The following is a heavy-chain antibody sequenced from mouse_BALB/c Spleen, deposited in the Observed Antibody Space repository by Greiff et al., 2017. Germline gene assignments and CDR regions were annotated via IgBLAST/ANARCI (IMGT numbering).Heavy chain of an antibody. D-gene: IGHD2-10*01. CDR1: GYAFSSYW. V-gene: IGHV1-80*01. J-gene: IGHJ3*01. CDR2: IYPGDGDT. Sequence: QVQLKESGAELVRPGSSVKISCKASGYAFSSYWMNWVKQRPGQGLEWIGQIYPGDGDTNYNGKFKGKATLTADKSSSTAYMQLSSLTSEDSAVYFCARSTYYGNYGFAYWGQGTLVTVSA. CDR3: ARSTYYGNYGFAY.